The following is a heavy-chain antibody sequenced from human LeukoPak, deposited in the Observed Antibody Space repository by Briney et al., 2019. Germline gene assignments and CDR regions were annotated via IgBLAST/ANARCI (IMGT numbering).Heavy chain of an antibody. CDR1: GGSLSKYS. CDR3: ARDASSWGGWFDP. CDR2: IYYSGST. J-gene: IGHJ5*02. V-gene: IGHV4-59*01. Sequence: SETLSLTCTVSGGSLSKYSWSWIRQSPGKGLEWIGYIYYSGSTNYNPSLKSRVTISLDTSKNQFSLKLNAVTAADTAVYYCARDASSWGGWFDPWGQGTLVTVSA. D-gene: IGHD6-13*01.